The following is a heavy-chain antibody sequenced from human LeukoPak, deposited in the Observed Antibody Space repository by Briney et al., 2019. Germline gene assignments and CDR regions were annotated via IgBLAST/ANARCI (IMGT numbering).Heavy chain of an antibody. Sequence: GGSLRLSCADSGFTFSSYWMSWVRQAPGKGLEWVANIKQDGSEKYYVDSVKGRFTISRDNAKNSLYLQMNSLRAEDTAVYYCARVFFTLNNWFDPWGQGTLVTVSS. CDR1: GFTFSSYW. CDR3: ARVFFTLNNWFDP. V-gene: IGHV3-7*01. D-gene: IGHD3-16*01. CDR2: IKQDGSEK. J-gene: IGHJ5*02.